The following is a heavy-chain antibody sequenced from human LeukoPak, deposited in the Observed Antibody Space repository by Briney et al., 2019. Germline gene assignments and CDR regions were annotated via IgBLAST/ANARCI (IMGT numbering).Heavy chain of an antibody. D-gene: IGHD6-13*01. J-gene: IGHJ6*03. V-gene: IGHV3-7*01. CDR2: IKQDGSEK. CDR3: ARDSPVSDAQQLVFQYYYYYMDV. Sequence: PGGSLRLSCAASGFTFSSYWMSWVRQAPGKGLERVANIKQDGSEKYYVDSVKGRFTISRDNAKNSLYLQMNSLRAEDTALYYCARDSPVSDAQQLVFQYYYYYMDVWGKGTTVTVSS. CDR1: GFTFSSYW.